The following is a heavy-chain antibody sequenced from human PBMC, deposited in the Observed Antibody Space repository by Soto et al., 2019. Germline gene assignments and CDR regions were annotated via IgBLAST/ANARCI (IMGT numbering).Heavy chain of an antibody. CDR2: INTDGSDT. CDR1: GFTFSSHW. J-gene: IGHJ5*02. D-gene: IGHD3-3*01. V-gene: IGHV3-74*01. CDR3: VRGYEVTIWPFWS. Sequence: EVQLVESGGGLVQPGGSLTLSCAASGFTFSSHWMHWVRQAPGKGLVCVSRINTDGSDTTYADSVKGRFTSSRDNAKKTLYLQMNSLRAEDTAVYSCVRGYEVTIWPFWSWGQGTLVTVSS.